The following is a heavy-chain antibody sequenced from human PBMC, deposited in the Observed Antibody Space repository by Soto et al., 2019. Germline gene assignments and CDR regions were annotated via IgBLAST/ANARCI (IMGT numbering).Heavy chain of an antibody. CDR3: ARDQWRITMVRGARPRRYYGMDV. CDR2: ISAYNGNT. CDR1: GYTFTSYG. D-gene: IGHD3-10*01. J-gene: IGHJ6*02. V-gene: IGHV1-18*01. Sequence: ASVKVSCKASGYTFTSYGISWVRQAPGQGLEWMGWISAYNGNTNYAQKLQGRVTMTTDTSTSTAYMELRSLRSDDTAVYYCARDQWRITMVRGARPRRYYGMDVWGQGTTVTVSS.